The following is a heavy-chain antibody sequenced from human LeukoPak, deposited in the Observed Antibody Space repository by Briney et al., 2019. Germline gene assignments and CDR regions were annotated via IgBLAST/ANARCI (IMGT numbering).Heavy chain of an antibody. V-gene: IGHV4-59*08. CDR2: INYSGSA. J-gene: IGHJ3*02. CDR3: ARHNYDDYVFDI. Sequence: SETLSLTCTVSGGSLSSYYFSWIRQSPGKGLEWIAYINYSGSASYNPSLKSRVTMSVDTSKQFSLSLSSVAAADTAVYYCARHNYDDYVFDIWGQGTKVTVSS. CDR1: GGSLSSYY. D-gene: IGHD4-17*01.